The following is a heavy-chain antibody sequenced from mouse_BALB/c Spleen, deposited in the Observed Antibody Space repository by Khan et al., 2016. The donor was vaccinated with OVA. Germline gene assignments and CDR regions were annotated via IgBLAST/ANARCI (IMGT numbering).Heavy chain of an antibody. CDR2: ISFSGST. Sequence: EVQLQESGPGLVKPSQSLSLTCTVTGYSITSDYAWNWIRQFPGNKLEWMGYISFSGSTTYNPSLKSRISITRDTSKDKFFLHLKSVTSEDTAAYYCASELGRYYAMDYWGQGTSVTVSS. V-gene: IGHV3-2*02. CDR1: GYSITSDYA. J-gene: IGHJ4*01. CDR3: ASELGRYYAMDY. D-gene: IGHD4-1*01.